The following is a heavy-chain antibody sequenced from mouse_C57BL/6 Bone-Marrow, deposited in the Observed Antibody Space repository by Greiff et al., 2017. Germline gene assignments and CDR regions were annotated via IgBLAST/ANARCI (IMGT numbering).Heavy chain of an antibody. CDR2: ISSGGDYI. Sequence: EVQLQESGEGLVKPGGSLKLSCAASGFTFSSYAMSWVRQTPEKRLEWVAYISSGGDYIYYADTVKGRFTISRDNARNTLYLQMSSLKSEDTAMYYCTRRTTVVAEDWYFDVWGTGTTVTVSS. J-gene: IGHJ1*03. CDR3: TRRTTVVAEDWYFDV. D-gene: IGHD1-1*01. V-gene: IGHV5-9-1*02. CDR1: GFTFSSYA.